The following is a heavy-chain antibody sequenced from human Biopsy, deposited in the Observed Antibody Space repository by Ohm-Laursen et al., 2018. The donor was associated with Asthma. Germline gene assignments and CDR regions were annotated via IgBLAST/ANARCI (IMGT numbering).Heavy chain of an antibody. CDR3: ARAVDYSHYYGIDV. CDR1: GYTFNSAG. D-gene: IGHD3-10*01. CDR2: ISVYNGNA. J-gene: IGHJ6*02. Sequence: ASVKVSCKTSGYTFNSAGITWVRQAPGQGLEWMGWISVYNGNAKVAQKLQDRVTMITDTSTSTAYMELRSLRSDGTAVYFCARAVDYSHYYGIDVWGQGTTVTVS. V-gene: IGHV1-18*01.